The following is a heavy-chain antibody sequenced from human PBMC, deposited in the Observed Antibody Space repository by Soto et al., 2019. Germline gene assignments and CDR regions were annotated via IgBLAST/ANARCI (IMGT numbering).Heavy chain of an antibody. J-gene: IGHJ6*02. V-gene: IGHV1-8*01. D-gene: IGHD6-13*01. CDR2: MNPNSGNT. CDR1: GYTFTSYD. Sequence: QVQLVQSGAEVKKPGASVKVSCKASGYTFTSYDINWVRQATGQGLEWMGWMNPNSGNTGYAQKFQGRVTMTRNTSISTGYMELSSLRSEDTAVYYCARRGYSSSWYYYYYYGMDVWGQGTTVTVSS. CDR3: ARRGYSSSWYYYYYYGMDV.